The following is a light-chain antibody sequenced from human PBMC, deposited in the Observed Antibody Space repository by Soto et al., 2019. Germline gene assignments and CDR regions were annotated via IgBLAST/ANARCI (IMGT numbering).Light chain of an antibody. Sequence: DIVMTQSPDSLAVSLGDRATINCKSSQSILYSSNNKNFLAWYQQKPGQPPKLLIYWASTRESGVPDRFSGSGSETDFTLTISSLQAEDVAIYYCQQYHSTPPYTFGQGTKLEIK. CDR3: QQYHSTPPYT. J-gene: IGKJ2*01. CDR1: QSILYSSNNKNF. V-gene: IGKV4-1*01. CDR2: WAS.